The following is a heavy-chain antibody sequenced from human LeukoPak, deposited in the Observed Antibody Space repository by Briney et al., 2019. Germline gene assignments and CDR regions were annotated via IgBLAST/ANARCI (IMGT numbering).Heavy chain of an antibody. D-gene: IGHD1-26*01. Sequence: SETLSLTCAVYGGSFSGYYWSWIRQPPGKGLEWIGEINHSGSTNFNPSLKSRVTISVDTSKNQFSLKLSSVTAADTAVYYCARYIVATSDAFDIWGQGTMVTVSS. J-gene: IGHJ3*02. CDR3: ARYIVATSDAFDI. CDR1: GGSFSGYY. V-gene: IGHV4-34*01. CDR2: INHSGST.